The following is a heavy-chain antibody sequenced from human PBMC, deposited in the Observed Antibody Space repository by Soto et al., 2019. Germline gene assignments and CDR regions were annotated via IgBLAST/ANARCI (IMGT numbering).Heavy chain of an antibody. D-gene: IGHD2-15*01. CDR1: GYTFTSYG. Sequence: GASVKVSCKASGYTFTSYGISWVRQAPGQGLEWMGWISAYNGGTSYAQKFQGRLTMTRDTSTSTVYMELSSLRSEDTAVYYCARDRVDCSGGNCWRSVEDTWGQGTLVTVSS. CDR3: ARDRVDCSGGNCWRSVEDT. J-gene: IGHJ5*02. V-gene: IGHV1-18*01. CDR2: ISAYNGGT.